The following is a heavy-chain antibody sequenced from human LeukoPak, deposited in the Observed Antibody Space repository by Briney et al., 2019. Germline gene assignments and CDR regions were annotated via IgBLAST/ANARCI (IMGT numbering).Heavy chain of an antibody. CDR1: GFTFDVFG. J-gene: IGHJ4*02. D-gene: IGHD2-2*01. CDR3: ARDGGYCSKTDCYTLDY. V-gene: IGHV3-20*04. CDR2: INWNGGSI. Sequence: RPRGSLRPSCVASGFTFDVFGMNWVRQAQGMGREWVSTINWNGGSINYAHYVQGRFTVSRNNAKSSLYLQMNSLRAEDTALYYCARDGGYCSKTDCYTLDYWGEGTVVTVSS.